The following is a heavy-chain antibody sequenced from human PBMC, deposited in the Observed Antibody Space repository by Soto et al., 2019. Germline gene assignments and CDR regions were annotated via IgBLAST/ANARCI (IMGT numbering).Heavy chain of an antibody. Sequence: QVQLVQSGAEVKKPGSSVKVSCKASGGTFSSYAISWVRQAPGQGLEWMGGIIPIFGTANYAQKFQGRVTITADESTSTAYMELSSLRPEDTAVYYCARARNTGRQGHYGMDVWGQGTTVTVSS. CDR1: GGTFSSYA. D-gene: IGHD4-4*01. J-gene: IGHJ6*02. CDR3: ARARNTGRQGHYGMDV. CDR2: IIPIFGTA. V-gene: IGHV1-69*12.